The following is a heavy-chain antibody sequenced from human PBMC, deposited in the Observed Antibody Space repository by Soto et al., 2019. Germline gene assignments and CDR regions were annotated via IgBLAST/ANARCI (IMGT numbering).Heavy chain of an antibody. CDR3: AREPRSGLAHEAIDF. Sequence: QVHLVQSGAEVKMPGSSVRVSCASSGGAFSTSDIGWVRQAPGPGLEWMGGILPVFGAANYAQKFKGRVTITADESTRTASLETSILKPEDTATYYCAREPRSGLAHEAIDFWGRGT. D-gene: IGHD3-22*01. J-gene: IGHJ3*01. CDR1: GGAFSTSD. V-gene: IGHV1-69*01. CDR2: ILPVFGAA.